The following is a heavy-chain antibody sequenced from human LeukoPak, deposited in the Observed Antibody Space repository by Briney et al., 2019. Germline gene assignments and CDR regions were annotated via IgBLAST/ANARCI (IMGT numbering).Heavy chain of an antibody. CDR3: ATGQYPPYYYFDY. V-gene: IGHV1-2*02. D-gene: IGHD2-2*01. CDR2: INPNSGGT. CDR1: GYTFTGYY. Sequence: GASVKVSCKASGYTFTGYYMHWVRQAAGQGLEWMGWINPNSGGTNYAQKFQGRVTMTRDTSISTAYMELSSLRSEDTAVYYCATGQYPPYYYFDYWGQGTLFTVSS. J-gene: IGHJ4*02.